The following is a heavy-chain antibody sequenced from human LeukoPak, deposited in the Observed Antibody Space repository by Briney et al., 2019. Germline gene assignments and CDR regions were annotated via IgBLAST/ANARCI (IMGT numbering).Heavy chain of an antibody. V-gene: IGHV4-30-2*01. J-gene: IGHJ6*03. CDR1: GGSISSGGYY. Sequence: SETLSLTCTVSGGSISSGGYYWSWIRQPPGKGLEWIGYIYHSGSTYYNPSLKSRVTISVDRSKNQFSLKLSSVTAADTAVYYCARESGYCSSTSCLTHMDVWGKGTTVTVSS. CDR2: IYHSGST. CDR3: ARESGYCSSTSCLTHMDV. D-gene: IGHD2-2*01.